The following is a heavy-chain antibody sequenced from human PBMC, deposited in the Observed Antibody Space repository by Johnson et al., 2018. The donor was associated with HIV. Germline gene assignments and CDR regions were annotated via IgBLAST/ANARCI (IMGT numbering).Heavy chain of an antibody. J-gene: IGHJ3*01. V-gene: IGHV3-30*04. CDR3: ARDRIQWWSYVGTFDV. CDR1: GFTFSNYI. D-gene: IGHD2-15*01. Sequence: QVLLVESGGGVVQPGTSLRLSCAISGFTFSNYIMHWVRQAPGKGPEWVAGISYDGKNKDYGQSVRGRVTISRDNSKSTLILQMDSLRADDTAVYYCARDRIQWWSYVGTFDVWGQGTTVTVSS. CDR2: ISYDGKNK.